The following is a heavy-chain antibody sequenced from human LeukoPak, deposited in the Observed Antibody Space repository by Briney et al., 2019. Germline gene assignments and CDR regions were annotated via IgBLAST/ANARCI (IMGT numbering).Heavy chain of an antibody. CDR2: FDPEDGET. V-gene: IGHV1-24*01. Sequence: ASVNVSCKVSGYTLTELSMHWVRQAPGKGLEWMGGFDPEDGETIYAQKFQGRVTITADESTSTAYMELSSLRSEDTAVYYCARDPLVSNYDSRTRYYFDYWGQGTLVTVSS. J-gene: IGHJ4*02. CDR1: GYTLTELS. D-gene: IGHD3-22*01. CDR3: ARDPLVSNYDSRTRYYFDY.